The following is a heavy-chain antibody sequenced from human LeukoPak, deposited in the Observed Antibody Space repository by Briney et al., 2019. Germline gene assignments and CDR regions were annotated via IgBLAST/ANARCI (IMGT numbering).Heavy chain of an antibody. CDR3: ARDATMTAIAAAIHWSDP. Sequence: ASVKVSCKASGYTFTSYGISWVRQAPGQGLEWMGWISAYNGNTNYAQKLQGRVTMTTDTSTSTAYMELRSLRSDDTAVYYCARDATMTAIAAAIHWSDPWGQGTLVTVSS. D-gene: IGHD6-13*01. J-gene: IGHJ5*02. CDR2: ISAYNGNT. CDR1: GYTFTSYG. V-gene: IGHV1-18*01.